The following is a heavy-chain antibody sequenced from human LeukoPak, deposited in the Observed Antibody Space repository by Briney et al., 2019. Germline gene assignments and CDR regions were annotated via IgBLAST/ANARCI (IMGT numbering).Heavy chain of an antibody. D-gene: IGHD3-22*01. CDR3: ARDYESGYYDSSGYYDDY. J-gene: IGHJ4*02. CDR1: GYTFTSYG. CDR2: ISAYNGNT. Sequence: ASVKVSCKASGYTFTSYGISWVRQAPGHGLEWMGWISAYNGNTNYAQKLQGRVTMTTDTSTSTAYMELRSLRSDDTAVYYCARDYESGYYDSSGYYDDYWGQGTLVTVSS. V-gene: IGHV1-18*01.